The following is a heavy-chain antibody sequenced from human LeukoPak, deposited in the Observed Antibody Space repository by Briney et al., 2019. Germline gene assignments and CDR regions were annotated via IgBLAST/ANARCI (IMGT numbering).Heavy chain of an antibody. V-gene: IGHV1-69*01. Sequence: GASVEVSCKASGGTFSSYAISWVRQAPGQGLEWMGGIIPIFGTANYAQKFQGRVTITADESTSTAYMELSSLRSEDTAVYYCAREPYCSGGSCYSNSFYNWFDPWGQGTLVTVSS. D-gene: IGHD2-15*01. CDR3: AREPYCSGGSCYSNSFYNWFDP. CDR2: IIPIFGTA. CDR1: GGTFSSYA. J-gene: IGHJ5*02.